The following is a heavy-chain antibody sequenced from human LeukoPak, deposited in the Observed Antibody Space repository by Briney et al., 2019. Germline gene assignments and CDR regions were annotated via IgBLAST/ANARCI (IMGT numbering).Heavy chain of an antibody. CDR3: AKSYDSSVRGWFDP. Sequence: SETLSLTCTVSGGSISSSGYYWGWIRQPPGKGLEWVGSVYYAGSTFYNPSLKSRVTTSVDTSKNHFSLNLSSVTAADTAVYYCAKSYDSSVRGWFDPWGQGTLVTVSS. CDR2: VYYAGST. J-gene: IGHJ5*02. CDR1: GGSISSSGYY. V-gene: IGHV4-39*02. D-gene: IGHD3-22*01.